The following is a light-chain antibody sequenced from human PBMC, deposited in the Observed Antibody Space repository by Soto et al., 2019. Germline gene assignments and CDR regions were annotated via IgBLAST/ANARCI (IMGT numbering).Light chain of an antibody. Sequence: IPLTQSPSSLSASVGDRVTISCRASQGIANFLAWYQQKPGKAPKLLIYAASTLQSGVPSRFSGTGSGTDFTLTISSLRPEDFATYYCQQLNSFPIPFGPGTKVDIK. J-gene: IGKJ3*01. V-gene: IGKV1-9*01. CDR3: QQLNSFPIP. CDR1: QGIANF. CDR2: AAS.